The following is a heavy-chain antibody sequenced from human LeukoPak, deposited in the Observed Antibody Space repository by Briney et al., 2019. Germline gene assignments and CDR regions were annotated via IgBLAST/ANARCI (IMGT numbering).Heavy chain of an antibody. CDR1: GFTVSSNF. Sequence: GGSLRLSCAASGFTVSSNFMTWVRRAPGKGLEWVSVIYSGGSTYYADSVKGRFTVSRDNSKNTLYLQMNSLRAEDTAVYYCARHSDCWGQGTLVTVSS. J-gene: IGHJ4*02. CDR3: ARHSDC. CDR2: IYSGGST. V-gene: IGHV3-66*04.